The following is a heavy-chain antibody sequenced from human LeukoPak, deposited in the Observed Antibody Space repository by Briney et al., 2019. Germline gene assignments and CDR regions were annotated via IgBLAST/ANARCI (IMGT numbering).Heavy chain of an antibody. CDR3: ARQEGYGGNSTDY. CDR2: IDPGDPDT. J-gene: IGHJ4*02. CDR1: GYSFTSYW. D-gene: IGHD4-23*01. Sequence: GESLEISCKGSGYSFTSYWIGWVRQMPGKGLEWMGIIDPGDPDTRYSPSFQGQVTISADKSISTAYLQWSSLKASDTAMYYCARQEGYGGNSTDYWGQGTLVTVSS. V-gene: IGHV5-51*01.